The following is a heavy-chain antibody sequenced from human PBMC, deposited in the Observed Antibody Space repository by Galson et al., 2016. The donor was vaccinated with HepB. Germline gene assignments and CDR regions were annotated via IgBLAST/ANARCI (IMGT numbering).Heavy chain of an antibody. Sequence: SLRLSCAASGFTFSTYSMNWVRQAPGKGLEWVSSISDTSNYIYHADSVKGRFTVSRDNAKNSLYLQMNSLRTEDTAVYYCANGNHAEYSWWGQGTVVTVSS. CDR1: GFTFSTYS. V-gene: IGHV3-21*01. J-gene: IGHJ4*02. CDR3: ANGNHAEYSW. D-gene: IGHD1-14*01. CDR2: ISDTSNYI.